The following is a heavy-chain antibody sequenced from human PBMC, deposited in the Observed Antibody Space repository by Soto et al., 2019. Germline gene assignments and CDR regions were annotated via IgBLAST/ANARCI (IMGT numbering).Heavy chain of an antibody. Sequence: LRLSCSASGFTFRHYSMHWVRQAPGKGLGWVAYISTSSSPIYYADSVKGRFTISRDNDRKSIYLEMSSLRDEDTAIYYCARDALQYDDSDGRHAAWGPGTLVIVSA. CDR3: ARDALQYDDSDGRHAA. V-gene: IGHV3-48*02. CDR1: GFTFRHYS. D-gene: IGHD3-22*01. CDR2: ISTSSSPI. J-gene: IGHJ5*02.